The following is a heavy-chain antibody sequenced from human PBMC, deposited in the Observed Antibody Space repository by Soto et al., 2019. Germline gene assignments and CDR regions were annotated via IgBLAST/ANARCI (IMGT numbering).Heavy chain of an antibody. CDR2: IWYDGSNK. V-gene: IGHV3-33*01. CDR3: ATLSSSSGQAY. CDR1: GFTFSSYG. Sequence: PGGSLRLSCAASGFTFSSYGMHWVRQAPGKGLEWVAVIWYDGSNKYYADSVKGRFTISRDNSKNTLYLQMNSLRAEDTAVYYCATLSSSSGQAYWGQGTLVTVSS. D-gene: IGHD6-6*01. J-gene: IGHJ4*02.